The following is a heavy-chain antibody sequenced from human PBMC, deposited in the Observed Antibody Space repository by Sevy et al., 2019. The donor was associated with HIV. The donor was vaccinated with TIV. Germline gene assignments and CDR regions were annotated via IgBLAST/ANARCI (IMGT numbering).Heavy chain of an antibody. CDR3: ARVRYNFGQKYFDY. J-gene: IGHJ4*02. D-gene: IGHD5-18*01. CDR2: ISSSSTYT. CDR1: KFTFSDYY. Sequence: GGSLRLSCTASKFTFSDYYMSWIRQAPGKGLEWVSYISSSSTYTNYADSVKGRSTISRDNAKNSLYLQLNSLRAEDTAVYYCARVRYNFGQKYFDYWGQGTLVTVSS. V-gene: IGHV3-11*06.